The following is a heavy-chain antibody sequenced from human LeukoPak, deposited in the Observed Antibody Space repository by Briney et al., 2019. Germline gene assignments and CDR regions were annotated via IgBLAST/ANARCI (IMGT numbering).Heavy chain of an antibody. D-gene: IGHD1-26*01. CDR1: GYTFTGYY. CDR2: INPNSGGT. J-gene: IGHJ6*03. Sequence: GASVKVSCKSSGYTFTGYYMHWVRQAPGQGLEWMGWINPNSGGTNYAQKFQGRVTMTRDTSISTAYMELSRLRSDDTAVYYCARDWDSGSYDYYYYYMDVWGKGTTVTVSS. V-gene: IGHV1-2*02. CDR3: ARDWDSGSYDYYYYYMDV.